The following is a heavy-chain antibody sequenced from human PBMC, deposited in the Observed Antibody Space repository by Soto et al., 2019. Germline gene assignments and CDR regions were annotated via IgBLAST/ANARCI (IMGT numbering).Heavy chain of an antibody. CDR1: GYIRNTDW. CDR2: IDPLDSHT. Sequence: GESLKISCKASGYIRNTDWISWVRQKPGKGLEWMWRIDPLDSHTKYSPSFEGRVNISADRSIATAYLPWTSLETSDTAIYYCSRHQVGMVEEDSWGHGTLLTVSS. D-gene: IGHD1-26*01. CDR3: SRHQVGMVEEDS. V-gene: IGHV5-10-1*01. J-gene: IGHJ5*01.